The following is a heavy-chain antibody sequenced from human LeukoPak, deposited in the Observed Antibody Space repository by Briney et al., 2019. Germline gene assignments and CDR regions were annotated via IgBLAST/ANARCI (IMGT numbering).Heavy chain of an antibody. V-gene: IGHV4-39*07. Sequence: SETLSLTCTVSGGSISSSSYYWGWIRQPPGKGLEWIGEINHSGSTNYNPSLKSRVTISVDTSKNQFSLKVNSVTAADTAVYYCARRRSYGSFYYYYMDVWGKGTTVTISS. CDR2: INHSGST. D-gene: IGHD1-26*01. J-gene: IGHJ6*03. CDR3: ARRRSYGSFYYYYMDV. CDR1: GGSISSSSYY.